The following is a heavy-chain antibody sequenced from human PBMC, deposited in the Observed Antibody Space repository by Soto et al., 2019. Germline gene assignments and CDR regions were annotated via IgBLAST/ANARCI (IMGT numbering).Heavy chain of an antibody. J-gene: IGHJ6*03. D-gene: IGHD2-15*01. V-gene: IGHV3-11*01. CDR3: ASSRGSSYYYYYYMDV. CDR1: GFTFSDYY. Sequence: GGSLRLSCAASGFTFSDYYMSWIRQAPGKGLEWVSYISSSGSTIYYADSVKGRFTISRDNAKNSLYLQMNSLRAEDTAVYYCASSRGSSYYYYYYMDVWGKGTTVTVSS. CDR2: ISSSGSTI.